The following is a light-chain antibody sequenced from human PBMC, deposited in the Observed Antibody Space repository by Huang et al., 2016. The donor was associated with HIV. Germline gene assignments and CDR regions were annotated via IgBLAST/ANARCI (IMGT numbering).Light chain of an antibody. J-gene: IGKJ4*01. Sequence: EIVMTQSPATLSLSPGESATLSCRAIQSVTNKLAGYQQKPGQAPRLLIYVAFIRATDIPARCRGSGSGTEFTLTISSLQSEDFAIYYCQQYNDWPPLTFGGGTKVEIK. CDR2: VAF. CDR1: QSVTNK. V-gene: IGKV3-15*01. CDR3: QQYNDWPPLT.